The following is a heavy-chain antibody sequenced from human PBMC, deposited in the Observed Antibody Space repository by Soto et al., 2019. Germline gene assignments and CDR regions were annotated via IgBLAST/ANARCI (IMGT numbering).Heavy chain of an antibody. J-gene: IGHJ5*02. CDR2: IWYDGSNK. D-gene: IGHD3-3*01. CDR1: GFAFSSYG. Sequence: GGSLRLSCAASGFAFSSYGMHWVRQAPGKGLEWVAVIWYDGSNKYYADSVKGRFTISRDNSKNTLYLQMNSLRAEDTAVYYFAIVLGRYDFWSGYYEYNWFDPWGQGTLVTVSS. V-gene: IGHV3-33*01. CDR3: AIVLGRYDFWSGYYEYNWFDP.